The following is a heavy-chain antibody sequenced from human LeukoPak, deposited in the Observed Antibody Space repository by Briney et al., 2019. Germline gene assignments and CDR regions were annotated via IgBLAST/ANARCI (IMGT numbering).Heavy chain of an antibody. Sequence: GGSLRLSCAASGFTFSSYGVHWVRQAPGKGLEWVAFIRYDGSNKYYADSVKGRFTISRDNSKNTLYLQMDSLRAEDTAVYYCAKDPRGAGYYMDVWGKGTTVTVSS. D-gene: IGHD1-26*01. CDR3: AKDPRGAGYYMDV. CDR1: GFTFSSYG. J-gene: IGHJ6*03. V-gene: IGHV3-30*02. CDR2: IRYDGSNK.